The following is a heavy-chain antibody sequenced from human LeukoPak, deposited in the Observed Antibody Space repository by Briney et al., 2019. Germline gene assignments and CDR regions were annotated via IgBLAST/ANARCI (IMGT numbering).Heavy chain of an antibody. CDR2: ISSGSSYI. V-gene: IGHV3-21*04. D-gene: IGHD5-12*01. CDR1: GFTFSSYS. CDR3: AKDKAPLYSGYDWDLDF. J-gene: IGHJ4*02. Sequence: GGSLRLSCAASGFTFSSYSMNWVRQAPGKGLEWVSSISSGSSYIYYADSVKGRFTISRDNAKNSVYLQMNSLRAEDTAFYYCAKDKAPLYSGYDWDLDFWGQGTLVTVSS.